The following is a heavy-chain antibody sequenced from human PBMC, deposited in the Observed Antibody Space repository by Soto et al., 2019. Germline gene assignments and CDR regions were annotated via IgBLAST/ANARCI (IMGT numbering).Heavy chain of an antibody. CDR1: GFTFSSYS. J-gene: IGHJ5*02. Sequence: GGSLRLSCAASGFTFSSYSMNWVRQAPGKGLEWVSSISSSSYIYYADSVKGRFTISRDNAKNSLYLQMNSLRAEDTAVYYCARDLWGPDSEKYNWFDPWGQGTLVTVSS. CDR3: ARDLWGPDSEKYNWFDP. V-gene: IGHV3-21*01. CDR2: ISSSSYI. D-gene: IGHD3-10*01.